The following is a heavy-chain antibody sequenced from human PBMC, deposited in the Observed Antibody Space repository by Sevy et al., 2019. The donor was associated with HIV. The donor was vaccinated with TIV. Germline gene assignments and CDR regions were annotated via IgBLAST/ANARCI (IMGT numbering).Heavy chain of an antibody. CDR2: INIYGSIK. CDR1: GFTVSSYW. Sequence: GGSLRLSCAASGFTVSSYWMHWVRQAPGEGLVWVSRINIYGSIKTYADSVKGRFTISRDNAKNTLWLQINTVRADDTAVYYCVRGLVDYWGQGTLVTVSS. V-gene: IGHV3-74*03. J-gene: IGHJ4*02. D-gene: IGHD1-26*01. CDR3: VRGLVDY.